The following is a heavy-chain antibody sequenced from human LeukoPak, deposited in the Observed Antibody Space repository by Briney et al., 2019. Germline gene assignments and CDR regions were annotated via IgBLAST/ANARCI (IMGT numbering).Heavy chain of an antibody. CDR3: ARDNRRGFDY. Sequence: PGGSLRLSCAVSGFTFSSFWMNWVRQAPGKGLEWVAKIKADGSEEYYVDSVKGRFAISRDNAKNSLYLQMNSLRADDAAVYYCARDNRRGFDYWGQGTLVTVSS. V-gene: IGHV3-7*05. CDR1: GFTFSSFW. J-gene: IGHJ4*02. D-gene: IGHD2/OR15-2a*01. CDR2: IKADGSEE.